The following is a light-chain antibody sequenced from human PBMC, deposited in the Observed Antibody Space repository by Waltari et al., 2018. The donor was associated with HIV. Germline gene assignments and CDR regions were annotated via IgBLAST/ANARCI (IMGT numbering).Light chain of an antibody. J-gene: IGLJ1*01. Sequence: QSALTQPASVSGSPGPSITIPCTGTSSDVGAYEYVSWYQQHPGKVPKLLIYDVYNRPSRISNRFSGSKSGNTASLTISGLQAEDEAAYYCASFTSGRLNVFGTGTKVTVL. CDR3: ASFTSGRLNV. CDR1: SSDVGAYEY. CDR2: DVY. V-gene: IGLV2-14*03.